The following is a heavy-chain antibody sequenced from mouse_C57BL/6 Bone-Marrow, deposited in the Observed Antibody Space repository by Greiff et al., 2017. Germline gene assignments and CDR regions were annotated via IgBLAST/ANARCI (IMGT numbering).Heavy chain of an antibody. J-gene: IGHJ1*03. CDR3: AREGVTTVVATRLWYFDV. V-gene: IGHV1-26*01. CDR2: INPNNGGT. D-gene: IGHD1-1*01. Sequence: VQLQQSGPELVKPGASVKISCKASGYTFTDYYMNWVKQSHGKSLEWIGDINPNNGGTSYNQKFKGKATLTVDKSSSTAYMELRSLTSEDSAVYYCAREGVTTVVATRLWYFDVWGTGTTVTVSS. CDR1: GYTFTDYY.